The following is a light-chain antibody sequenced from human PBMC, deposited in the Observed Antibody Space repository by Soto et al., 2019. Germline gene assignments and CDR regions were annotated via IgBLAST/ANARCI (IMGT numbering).Light chain of an antibody. V-gene: IGKV3-11*01. Sequence: EIVLTQSPATLSLSPGERATLSCRASQSVSSYLAWYQQKPGQAPRLLIYDASNRATGIPDRFGGSGSGTDFTLTINRLEPEDFAVYYCQQYFASSWTFGQGTKVDIK. CDR3: QQYFASSWT. CDR1: QSVSSY. CDR2: DAS. J-gene: IGKJ1*01.